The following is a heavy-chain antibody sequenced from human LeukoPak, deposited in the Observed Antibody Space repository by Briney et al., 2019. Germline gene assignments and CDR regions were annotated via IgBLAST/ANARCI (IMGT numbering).Heavy chain of an antibody. J-gene: IGHJ6*03. CDR3: AKIPQREWEIPRNYYYWYMDV. V-gene: IGHV3-30*04. Sequence: PGGSLRLSCAASGITFSSYAMHWVRQAPGKGLEWVAVISYDGSNKYYADSVKGRFTISRDNSKNTLYLQMNSLRAEDTAVYYCAKIPQREWEIPRNYYYWYMDVWGKGTTVTISS. D-gene: IGHD1-26*01. CDR2: ISYDGSNK. CDR1: GITFSSYA.